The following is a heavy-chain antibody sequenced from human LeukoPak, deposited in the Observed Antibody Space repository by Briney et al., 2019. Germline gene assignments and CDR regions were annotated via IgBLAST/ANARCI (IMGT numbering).Heavy chain of an antibody. Sequence: SETLSLTCTVSGGSISSHYWNWIRQPPGKGLEWIGFMYHSGTVNYNPSLKSRGTMSVDTSKNQVSQKLTSVTAADTAVYYCAKSRLGTDTSTVQSFGYWGQGILVTVSS. CDR3: AKSRLGTDTSTVQSFGY. CDR1: GGSISSHY. D-gene: IGHD4-11*01. CDR2: MYHSGTV. J-gene: IGHJ4*02. V-gene: IGHV4-59*11.